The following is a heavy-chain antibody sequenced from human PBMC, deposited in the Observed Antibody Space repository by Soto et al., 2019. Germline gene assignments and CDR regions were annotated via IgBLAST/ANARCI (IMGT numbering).Heavy chain of an antibody. J-gene: IGHJ6*02. CDR2: IYYSGST. Sequence: SETLSLTCTVSGGSISSSSYYWGWIRQPPGKGLEWIGSIYYSGSTYYNPSLKSRVTISVDTSKNQFSLKLSSVTAADTAVYYCARPIDVGYYYGMDVWGQGTTVTVSS. CDR3: ARPIDVGYYYGMDV. CDR1: GGSISSSSYY. V-gene: IGHV4-39*01.